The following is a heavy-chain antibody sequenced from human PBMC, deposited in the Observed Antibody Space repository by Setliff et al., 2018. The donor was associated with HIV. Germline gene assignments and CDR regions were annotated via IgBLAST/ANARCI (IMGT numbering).Heavy chain of an antibody. CDR3: ATQGLTVPIPGGYFQH. J-gene: IGHJ1*01. Sequence: PSETLSLTCTVSGGSISSYYWSWIRQPPGKGLEWIGYIYTSGSTNYNPSLKSRVTISVDTSKNQFSLKLSSVTAADTAVYYCATQGLTVPIPGGYFQHWGPGILVTVSS. CDR1: GGSISSYY. D-gene: IGHD2-21*02. CDR2: IYTSGST. V-gene: IGHV4-4*09.